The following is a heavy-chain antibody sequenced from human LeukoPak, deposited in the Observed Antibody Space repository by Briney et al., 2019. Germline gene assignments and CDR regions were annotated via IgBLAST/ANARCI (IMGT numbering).Heavy chain of an antibody. CDR2: ISSSSSYI. D-gene: IGHD6-13*01. CDR1: GFTFSSYS. CDR3: ARWSSSWSDYFDY. Sequence: PGESLRLSCAASGFTFSSYSMNWVRQAPGKGLEWVSSISSSSSYIYYADSVKGRFTVSRDNAKNSLYLQMNSLRAEDTAVYYCARWSSSWSDYFDYWGQGTLVTVSS. J-gene: IGHJ4*02. V-gene: IGHV3-21*01.